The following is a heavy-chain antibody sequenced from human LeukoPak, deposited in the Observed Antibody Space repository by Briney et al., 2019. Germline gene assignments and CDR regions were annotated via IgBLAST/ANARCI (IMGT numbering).Heavy chain of an antibody. V-gene: IGHV1-46*01. D-gene: IGHD3-10*01. CDR3: ARVVVRGVIIRGYYFDY. Sequence: ASVKVSCKASGYTFTSYAMHWVRQAPGQGLEWMGIINPSGGSTSYAQKFQGRVTMTRDTSTSTVYMELSSLRSEDTAVYYCARVVVRGVIIRGYYFDYWGQGTLVTVSS. CDR2: INPSGGST. J-gene: IGHJ4*02. CDR1: GYTFTSYA.